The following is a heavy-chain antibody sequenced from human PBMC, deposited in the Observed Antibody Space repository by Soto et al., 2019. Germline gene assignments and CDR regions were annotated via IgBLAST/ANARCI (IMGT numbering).Heavy chain of an antibody. CDR1: GASISSGDHY. Sequence: QGQLQESGPGVVRPSQTLSLTCTVSGASISSGDHYWTWIRQPPGRGQEWIGYIYYSGSTFYNQYLNSRVTISIDMSKSQFSLNLRSVTAADTAVYHCASSPPKHDFDLWGQATMIIISS. CDR2: IYYSGST. J-gene: IGHJ3*01. V-gene: IGHV4-30-4*01. D-gene: IGHD6-6*01. CDR3: ASSPPKHDFDL.